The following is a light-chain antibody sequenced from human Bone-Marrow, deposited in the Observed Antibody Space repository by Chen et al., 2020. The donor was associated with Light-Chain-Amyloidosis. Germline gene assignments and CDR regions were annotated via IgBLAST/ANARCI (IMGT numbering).Light chain of an antibody. J-gene: IGKJ4*01. CDR3: QHRGGWPPLS. CDR1: QTISTH. Sequence: EVVLTQSPATLSLSPGERATLSCRASQTISTHLVWYQQKPGLVPRLLIYDASTRATGIPARFSGSGSGTDFTLSISSLEAEDFAVYYCQHRGGWPPLSFGGGTKIEIK. CDR2: DAS. V-gene: IGKV3-11*01.